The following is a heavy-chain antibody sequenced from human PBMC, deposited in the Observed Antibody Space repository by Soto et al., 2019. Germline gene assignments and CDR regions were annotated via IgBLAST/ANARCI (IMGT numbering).Heavy chain of an antibody. CDR2: ISGSGGST. CDR3: AKDRSYYYGSGSYLRPHAFDI. CDR1: GVTFISYA. J-gene: IGHJ3*02. V-gene: IGHV3-23*01. Sequence: PVVFLRLPCTACGVTFISYAMSLVRKKHGKGLETVSAISGSGGSTYYADSVKGRFTISRDNSKNTLYLQMNSLRAEDTAVYYCAKDRSYYYGSGSYLRPHAFDIWGQAPMVSGSS. D-gene: IGHD3-10*01.